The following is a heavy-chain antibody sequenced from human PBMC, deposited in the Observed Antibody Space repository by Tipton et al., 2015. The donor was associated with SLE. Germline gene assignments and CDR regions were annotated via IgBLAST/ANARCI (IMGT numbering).Heavy chain of an antibody. V-gene: IGHV3-43*02. CDR2: ITGDGATT. J-gene: IGHJ6*02. Sequence: EASGFSFDNFAIHWVRQTPGQGLEWVALITGDGATTFYADSVKGRFTISRDVSKNSVYLQMNSLRTEDTALYYCAKDMWAYLRGTRRYFVDYYGMDVWGQGTTVTVSS. CDR1: GFSFDNFA. D-gene: IGHD3-16*02. CDR3: AKDMWAYLRGTRRYFVDYYGMDV.